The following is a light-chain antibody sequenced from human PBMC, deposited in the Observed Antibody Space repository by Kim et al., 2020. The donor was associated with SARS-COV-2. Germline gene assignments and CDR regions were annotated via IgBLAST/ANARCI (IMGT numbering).Light chain of an antibody. CDR1: SSDVGGYNY. J-gene: IGLJ3*02. CDR2: DVT. Sequence: GQSITISCTGTSSDVGGYNYVSWYQQHPGKAPKLMIYDVTNRPSGVSNRFSGSKSDNTASLTISGLQAEDEADYYCGSFTSSRTLVFGGGTQLTVL. CDR3: GSFTSSRTLV. V-gene: IGLV2-14*03.